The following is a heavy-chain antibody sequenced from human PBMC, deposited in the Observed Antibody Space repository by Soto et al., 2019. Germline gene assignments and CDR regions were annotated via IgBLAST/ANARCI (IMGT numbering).Heavy chain of an antibody. V-gene: IGHV1-69*13. D-gene: IGHD6-13*01. CDR3: ARPGIAAAGRRSAFDI. CDR2: IIPIFGTA. Sequence: GASVKVSCKASGGTFSSYAISWVRQAPGQGLEWMGGIIPIFGTANYAQKFQGRVTITADESTSTAYMELSSLRSEDTAVYYCARPGIAAAGRRSAFDIWGQGTMVTVSS. CDR1: GGTFSSYA. J-gene: IGHJ3*02.